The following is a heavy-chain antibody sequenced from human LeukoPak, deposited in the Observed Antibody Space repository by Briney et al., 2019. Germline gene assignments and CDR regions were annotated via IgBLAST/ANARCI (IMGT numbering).Heavy chain of an antibody. Sequence: ASVKVSCKASGYTFTGFYMHWVRQAPGQGLEWMGWINPNSGDTNYAQKFQGRVTMTRDTSISTAYMELSRLRSDDTAVYYCARCSPGDSSNFYAVLQYWGQGTQVTVST. V-gene: IGHV1-2*02. D-gene: IGHD3-22*01. CDR3: ARCSPGDSSNFYAVLQY. J-gene: IGHJ4*02. CDR2: INPNSGDT. CDR1: GYTFTGFY.